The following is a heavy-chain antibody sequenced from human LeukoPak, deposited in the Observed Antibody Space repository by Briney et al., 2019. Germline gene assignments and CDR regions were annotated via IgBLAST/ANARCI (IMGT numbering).Heavy chain of an antibody. V-gene: IGHV3-11*01. CDR2: ISSSGSTI. CDR3: ARVRNRDGYNSPLRH. CDR1: GFTFSDYY. Sequence: GGSLRLSCAASGFTFSDYYMSWIRQAPGKGLEWVSYISSSGSTIYYADSVKGRFTISRDNAKNSLYLQMNSLRAEDTAVYYCARVRNRDGYNSPLRHWGQGTLVTVSS. J-gene: IGHJ4*02. D-gene: IGHD5-24*01.